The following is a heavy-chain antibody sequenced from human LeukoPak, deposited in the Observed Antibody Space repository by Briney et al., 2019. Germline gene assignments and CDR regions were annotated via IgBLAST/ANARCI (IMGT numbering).Heavy chain of an antibody. J-gene: IGHJ4*02. CDR2: ISYDGSDK. V-gene: IGHV3-30*18. CDR3: AKDLRSVAGPFDY. CDR1: AFTFSSYG. D-gene: IGHD6-19*01. Sequence: PGGSLRLSCAASAFTFSSYGMHWVRQAPGKGLEWVALISYDGSDKDYAKSVKGRFTISRDNSKNTLYLQMNSLRAEDTAVYYCAKDLRSVAGPFDYWGQGTLVTVSS.